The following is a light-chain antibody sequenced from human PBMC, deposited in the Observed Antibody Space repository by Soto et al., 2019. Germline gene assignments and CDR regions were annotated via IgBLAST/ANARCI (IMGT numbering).Light chain of an antibody. J-gene: IGKJ1*01. V-gene: IGKV3-15*01. CDR2: GAS. CDR1: QSVSST. CDR3: QQYNNLRT. Sequence: EIVMTQSPATLSVSPGERATLSCRASQSVSSTFASYQQQPGQPARLLIYGASTRATGLPPRFSGSGSGTSFALTSSSLPSEDFPDYYCQQYNNLRTFGQGTKVEIK.